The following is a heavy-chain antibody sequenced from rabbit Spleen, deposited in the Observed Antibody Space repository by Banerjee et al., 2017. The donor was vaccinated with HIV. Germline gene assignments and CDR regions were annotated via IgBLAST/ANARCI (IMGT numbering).Heavy chain of an antibody. CDR2: VDVISISRT. Sequence: QEQLEESGGGLVKPEGSLTLTCTTSGFDLTNNQVVRWVRQAPGKGLEWIACVDVISISRTYYASWAQGRFTISKTSSTTVFLQMTSLTAADTATYFCARDGAGGSYFALWGPGTLVTVS. CDR3: ARDGAGGSYFAL. J-gene: IGHJ4*01. CDR1: GFDLTNNQV. V-gene: IGHV1S45*01. D-gene: IGHD8-1*01.